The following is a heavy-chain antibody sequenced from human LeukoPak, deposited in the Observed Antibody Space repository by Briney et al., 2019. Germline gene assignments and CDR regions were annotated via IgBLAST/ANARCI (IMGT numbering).Heavy chain of an antibody. CDR3: VKNRQSSSSDFDY. J-gene: IGHJ4*02. V-gene: IGHV3-21*06. CDR1: GFTFRIYS. CDR2: MSSSSSFI. Sequence: GGSLRLSCVASGFTFRIYSMNWVRQAPGKGLEWVASMSSSSSFITYADSIKGRFTISGANAKNSLYLQMNNLRAEDTAVYYCVKNRQSSSSDFDYWGQGTLVTVSS. D-gene: IGHD6-6*01.